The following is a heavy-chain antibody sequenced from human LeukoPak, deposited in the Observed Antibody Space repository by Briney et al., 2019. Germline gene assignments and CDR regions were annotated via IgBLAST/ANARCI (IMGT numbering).Heavy chain of an antibody. CDR2: ISSSSTYM. D-gene: IGHD6-19*01. CDR3: ARDRGSGWHTFDY. J-gene: IGHJ4*02. Sequence: GGSLRLSCAASGFTFSSYYMSWVRQAPGKGLEGVSSISSSSTYMFYADSVRGRFTISRDNAKNSLYLQMNSLRAEDTAVYYCARDRGSGWHTFDYWGQGTLVTVSS. V-gene: IGHV3-21*01. CDR1: GFTFSSYY.